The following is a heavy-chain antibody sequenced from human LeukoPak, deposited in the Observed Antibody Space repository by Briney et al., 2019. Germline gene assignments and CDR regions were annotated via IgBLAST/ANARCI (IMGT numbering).Heavy chain of an antibody. CDR2: ISYSGNT. CDR1: GGSISSYY. J-gene: IGHJ3*02. CDR3: ACLTTADAFDI. D-gene: IGHD3-22*01. V-gene: IGHV4-59*01. Sequence: PSETLSLTCTVSGGSISSYYWSWLRQPPGKGLEWIGYISYSGNTNYNPSLKSRVTISVDTSKNQFSLKLSSVTAADTAVYYCACLTTADAFDIWGQGTMVTVSS.